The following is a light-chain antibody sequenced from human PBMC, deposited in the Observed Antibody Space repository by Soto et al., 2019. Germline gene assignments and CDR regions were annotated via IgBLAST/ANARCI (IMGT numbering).Light chain of an antibody. CDR1: QSVSNNY. CDR2: GAS. Sequence: EIVLTHSPGTLSLSPEERASLSCRASQSVSNNYLAWYQQKPGQAPRLLIFGASIRVTGIPDRFIGSGSGTDFTLTITILEPEDFVVYYCQQDVTSRKTFGQGTKVEIK. CDR3: QQDVTSRKT. V-gene: IGKV3-20*01. J-gene: IGKJ1*01.